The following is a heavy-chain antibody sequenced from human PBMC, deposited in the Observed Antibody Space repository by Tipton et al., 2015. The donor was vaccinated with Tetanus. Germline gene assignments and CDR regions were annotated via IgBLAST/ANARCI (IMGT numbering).Heavy chain of an antibody. V-gene: IGHV4-30-4*01. CDR3: ARDRRDFAYDSRGFYSPLYYFDN. CDR2: ISHSGAT. J-gene: IGHJ4*02. Sequence: TLSLTCSVSDGPVSSGGFYWSWIRQAPGKGLEWLGYISHSGATNYNPSLMSRVTLSLDTARGQFSLKLTSVTAADRAVYFCARDRRDFAYDSRGFYSPLYYFDNWGQGLRVTVSS. D-gene: IGHD3-22*01. CDR1: DGPVSSGGFY.